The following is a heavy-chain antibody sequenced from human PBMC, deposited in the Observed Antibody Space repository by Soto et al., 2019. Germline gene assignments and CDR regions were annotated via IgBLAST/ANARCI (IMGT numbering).Heavy chain of an antibody. Sequence: HGXSRTLSCSAAGLPFSSCTMNAVRTAQGKGLDWVSSISSSSSYIYYADSGKGRFTISRDNAKNSLYLQMNSLRAEDTAVDYCARDIRYYYYYVRDCWGQGTTVTVS. J-gene: IGHJ6*02. CDR1: GLPFSSCT. CDR2: ISSSSSYI. D-gene: IGHD2-2*02. CDR3: ARDIRYYYYYVRDC. V-gene: IGHV3-21*01.